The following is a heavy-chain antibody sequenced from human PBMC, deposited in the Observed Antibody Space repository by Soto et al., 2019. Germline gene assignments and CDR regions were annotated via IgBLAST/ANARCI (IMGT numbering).Heavy chain of an antibody. D-gene: IGHD2-21*02. V-gene: IGHV4-39*01. J-gene: IGHJ4*02. CDR1: GDSISSRSYY. Sequence: SETLSLTCTVTGDSISSRSYYWGWIRQPPVKGLEWIGSIYYSGSTYNNPSLRSRVSMSIDTSKDQFSLKLKSVTAADTALYFCARQRTSVVTQAYFDVWGPGXLVTVYS. CDR2: IYYSGST. CDR3: ARQRTSVVTQAYFDV.